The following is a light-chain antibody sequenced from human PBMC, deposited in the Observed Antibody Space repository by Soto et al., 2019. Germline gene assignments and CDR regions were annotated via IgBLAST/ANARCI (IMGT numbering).Light chain of an antibody. V-gene: IGKV1-5*01. CDR3: QQYNNYST. Sequence: DIQMTHSPSTLSASVGCRVNITCRASQSISRWLAWYKQKPGKAPKALIYDASTLRSGVPSRLSGGGSGTEFPLTISSMTPDDFATYYCQQYNNYSTFGHGTRLEIK. J-gene: IGKJ5*01. CDR2: DAS. CDR1: QSISRW.